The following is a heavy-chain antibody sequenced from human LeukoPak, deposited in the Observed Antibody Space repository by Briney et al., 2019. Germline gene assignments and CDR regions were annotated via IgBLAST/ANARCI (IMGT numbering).Heavy chain of an antibody. CDR2: IYYSGST. CDR3: ARGRYVDTADDY. D-gene: IGHD5-18*01. Sequence: SETLSLTCTVSGGSISSYYWSWIRQPPGKGLEWIGYIYYSGSTNYNPSLKSRVTISVDTSKNQFSLKLSSVTAADTAVYYCARGRYVDTADDYWGQGTPVTVSS. J-gene: IGHJ4*02. CDR1: GGSISSYY. V-gene: IGHV4-59*01.